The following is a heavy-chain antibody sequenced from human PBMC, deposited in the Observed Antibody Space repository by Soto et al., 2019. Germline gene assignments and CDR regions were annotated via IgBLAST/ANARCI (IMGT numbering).Heavy chain of an antibody. J-gene: IGHJ4*02. Sequence: VESLKISGAASGFTFSSYAMSWVRQAPGKGLEWVSVTSGSGASTYYADSLKGRFTISRDNSKNTLYLQMNSLRAEDTAVYYCAKAATITTLYYFDYWGLGTLVTVSS. D-gene: IGHD4-4*01. CDR3: AKAATITTLYYFDY. V-gene: IGHV3-23*01. CDR2: TSGSGAST. CDR1: GFTFSSYA.